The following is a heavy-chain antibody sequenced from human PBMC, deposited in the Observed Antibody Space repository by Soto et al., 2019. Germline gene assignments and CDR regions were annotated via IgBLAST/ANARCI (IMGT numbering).Heavy chain of an antibody. J-gene: IGHJ4*02. D-gene: IGHD3-22*01. V-gene: IGHV3-23*01. CDR2: ISGSGGST. CDR3: AKDRPETYDSSGYYYVY. Sequence: EVQVLESGGGLGQPGGSLRLSCAASGFTFSSYAMSWVRQAPGKGLEWVSAISGSGGSTYYADSVKGRFTISRDNSKNTLYLQMNSLRAEDTAVYYCAKDRPETYDSSGYYYVYWGQGTLVTVSS. CDR1: GFTFSSYA.